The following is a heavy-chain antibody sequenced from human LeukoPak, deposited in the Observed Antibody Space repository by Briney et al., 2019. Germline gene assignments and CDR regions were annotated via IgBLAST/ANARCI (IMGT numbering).Heavy chain of an antibody. D-gene: IGHD6-19*01. V-gene: IGHV3-11*06. CDR3: ARDQAGIAVAGTPSYYYGMDV. CDR1: GFTFSDYY. CDR2: ISSSSSYT. J-gene: IGHJ6*04. Sequence: GGSLRLSCAASGFTFSDYYMSWIRQAPGKGLEWVSYISSSSSYTNYADSVKGRFTISRDNAKNSLYLQMNSLRAEDTAVYYCARDQAGIAVAGTPSYYYGMDVWGKGTTVTVSS.